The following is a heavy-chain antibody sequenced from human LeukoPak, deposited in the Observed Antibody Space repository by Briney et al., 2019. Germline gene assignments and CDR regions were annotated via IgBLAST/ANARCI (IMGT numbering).Heavy chain of an antibody. D-gene: IGHD3-10*01. CDR2: IYTSGST. CDR1: GGSITSGRYY. V-gene: IGHV4-61*02. J-gene: IGHJ5*02. CDR3: ARLAYGSGSAYNSFHP. Sequence: SETLSLTCTVSGGSITSGRYYWGWIRQPAGQGLEWIGRIYTSGSTNYNPSLKSRVTISVHTSKNQFSLRLTSVNAADTAVYYCARLAYGSGSAYNSFHPWGQGTLVSVSS.